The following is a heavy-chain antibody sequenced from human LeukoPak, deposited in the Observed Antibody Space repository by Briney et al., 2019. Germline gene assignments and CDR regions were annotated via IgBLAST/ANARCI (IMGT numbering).Heavy chain of an antibody. CDR3: AREATWGQWYFDH. D-gene: IGHD6-19*01. CDR2: IASDGVAK. Sequence: PGTSLRLSCVASGFSFSNHGMHWVRQAPGKGLEWVSVIASDGVAKFYADSVKGRFTLSRDNSKNMFFLQMNFLTVEDTAIYYCAREATWGQWYFDHWGQGTPVTVSS. V-gene: IGHV3-30*03. J-gene: IGHJ4*02. CDR1: GFSFSNHG.